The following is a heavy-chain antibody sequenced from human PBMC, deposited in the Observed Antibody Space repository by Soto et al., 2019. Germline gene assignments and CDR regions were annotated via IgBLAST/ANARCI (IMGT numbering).Heavy chain of an antibody. CDR2: ISGRGGST. J-gene: IGHJ3*02. V-gene: IGHV3-23*01. D-gene: IGHD2-2*01. Sequence: GGSLRLSCAASGFTFSSYAMSWVRQAPGKGLEWVSAISGRGGSTYYADSVKGRFTISRDNSKNTLYLQMNSLRAEDTAVYYCAKTQGDIVVVPAANDAFDIWGQGTMVTVSS. CDR3: AKTQGDIVVVPAANDAFDI. CDR1: GFTFSSYA.